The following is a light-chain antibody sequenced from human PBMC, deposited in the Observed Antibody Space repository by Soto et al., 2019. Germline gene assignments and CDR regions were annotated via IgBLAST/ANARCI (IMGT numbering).Light chain of an antibody. CDR3: QQSHSTPYT. V-gene: IGKV1-39*01. CDR1: QIISNY. J-gene: IGKJ2*01. Sequence: DIQMTQSPSSLSASVGDRVTITCRASQIISNYLNWYQQEPGKAPKLLIYAASSLQVGVPSRFSGSGSGTDFTLTISSLQPEDFATYFCQQSHSTPYTFGQGTKLEVK. CDR2: AAS.